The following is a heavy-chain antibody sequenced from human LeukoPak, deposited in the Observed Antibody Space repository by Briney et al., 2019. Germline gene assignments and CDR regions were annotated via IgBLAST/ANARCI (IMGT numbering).Heavy chain of an antibody. CDR2: IKQDGSGK. J-gene: IGHJ4*02. Sequence: PGGSLRLSCAASGFTFVSYWMSWVRQAPGKGLEWVAYIKQDGSGKSHVDSVKGRFTISRDNAKNSLYLQMNSLRAEDTAVYYCARGTNNDYWGQGTLVTVSS. V-gene: IGHV3-7*01. CDR1: GFTFVSYW. CDR3: ARGTNNDY.